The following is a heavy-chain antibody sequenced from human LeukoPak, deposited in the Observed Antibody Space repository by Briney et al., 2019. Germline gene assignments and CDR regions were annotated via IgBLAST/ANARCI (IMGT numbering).Heavy chain of an antibody. CDR1: GGSISSGGYY. Sequence: SQTLSLTCTVSGGSISSGGYYWSWIRQPPGKGLEWIGYIYHSGSTYYNPSLKSRVTISVDTSKNQFSLKLSSVTAADTAVYYCARHGGPLQFLDWLFHYWGQGTLVTVSS. V-gene: IGHV4-30-2*01. J-gene: IGHJ4*01. CDR3: ARHGGPLQFLDWLFHY. D-gene: IGHD3/OR15-3a*01. CDR2: IYHSGST.